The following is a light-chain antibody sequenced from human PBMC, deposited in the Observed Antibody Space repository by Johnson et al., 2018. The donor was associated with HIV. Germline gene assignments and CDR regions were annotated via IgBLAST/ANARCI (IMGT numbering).Light chain of an antibody. V-gene: IGLV1-51*01. Sequence: QSVLTQPPSVSAAPGQKVTISCSGSSFNIGNNYVSWYQQLPGTAPKLLIYDNNKRPSGIPDRFSASKSGTSATLGITGLQTGDEADYYCGTWDSSLSTYAFGSGTKVTVL. CDR3: GTWDSSLSTYA. CDR2: DNN. CDR1: SFNIGNNY. J-gene: IGLJ1*01.